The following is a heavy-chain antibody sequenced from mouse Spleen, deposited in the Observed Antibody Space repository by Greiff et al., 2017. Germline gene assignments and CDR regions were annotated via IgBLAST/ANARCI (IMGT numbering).Heavy chain of an antibody. D-gene: IGHD2-5*01. V-gene: IGHV1-54*01. CDR1: GYVFTNYL. J-gene: IGHJ3*01. CDR2: INPGSGNA. Sequence: QVQLQQSGAELVRPETSVKVSCKASGYVFTNYLIEWVKQRPGQGLEWIGAINPGSGNANYNEIFKGKATLTADKSSSIAYIQLISLTSEDSAVYFCARNSNYLFSYWGQGTLVTVSA. CDR3: ARNSNYLFSY.